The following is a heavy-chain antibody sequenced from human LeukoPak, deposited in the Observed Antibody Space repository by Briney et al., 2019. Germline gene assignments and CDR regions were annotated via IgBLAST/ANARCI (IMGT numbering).Heavy chain of an antibody. Sequence: PSQTLSLTCTVSGGSISSGSYYWSWLRQPAGKGLEWIGRIYTSGSTNYNPSLKSRVTISVDTSKNQFYLKLSSVTAADTAVYYCARNIAASNWFDPWGQGTLVTVSS. CDR2: IYTSGST. J-gene: IGHJ5*02. D-gene: IGHD6-6*01. V-gene: IGHV4-61*02. CDR3: ARNIAASNWFDP. CDR1: GGSISSGSYY.